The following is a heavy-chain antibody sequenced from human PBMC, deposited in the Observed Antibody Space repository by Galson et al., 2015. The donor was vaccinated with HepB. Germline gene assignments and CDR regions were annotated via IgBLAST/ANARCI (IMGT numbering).Heavy chain of an antibody. J-gene: IGHJ4*02. CDR2: INPSGGTT. CDR1: GYTFTSYY. CDR3: ARDTPDYGDGIDY. D-gene: IGHD4-17*01. Sequence: SVKVPCKASGYTFTSYYMHWVRQAPGQGLEWMGIINPSGGTTSYAQKFQGRVTMTRDTSTSTVYMELSSLRSEDTAVYYCARDTPDYGDGIDYWGQGTLVTVSS. V-gene: IGHV1-46*01.